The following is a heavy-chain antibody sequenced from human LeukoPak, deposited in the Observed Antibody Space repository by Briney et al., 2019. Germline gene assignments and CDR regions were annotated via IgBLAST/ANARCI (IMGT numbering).Heavy chain of an antibody. CDR2: ISTSSRYI. CDR3: ARADCSSSTCYLRRSWFDP. D-gene: IGHD2-2*01. CDR1: GFTLSNYD. Sequence: GSLRLSCAASGFTLSNYDMNWVRQAPGKGLEWVSSISTSSRYIYYKDSVRGRFTISRDDAKNSLYLEMNSLRAKDTAVYYCARADCSSSTCYLRRSWFDPWGQGTLVTVSS. V-gene: IGHV3-21*01. J-gene: IGHJ5*02.